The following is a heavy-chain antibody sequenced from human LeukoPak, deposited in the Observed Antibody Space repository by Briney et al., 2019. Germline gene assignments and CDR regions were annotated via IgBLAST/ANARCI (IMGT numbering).Heavy chain of an antibody. CDR3: ARGSKVGAFDY. V-gene: IGHV3-30-3*01. J-gene: IGHJ4*02. CDR1: GFTFSGYA. CDR2: ISYDGSDK. D-gene: IGHD1-26*01. Sequence: GGSLRLSCAGSGFTFSGYAFHWVRQAPGKGLEWVALISYDGSDKYYADSVQGRFTISRDNSKNTLYVQMNSLRVEDTALYYCARGSKVGAFDYWGQGTLVTVSS.